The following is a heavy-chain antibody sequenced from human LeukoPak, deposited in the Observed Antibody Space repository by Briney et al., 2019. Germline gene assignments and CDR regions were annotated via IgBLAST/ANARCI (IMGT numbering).Heavy chain of an antibody. V-gene: IGHV3-30*03. CDR1: GFTFSSYG. CDR2: ISYDGHNE. CDR3: ARSKILYDLLTGYSPLDC. Sequence: QPGRSLRVSCAASGFTFSSYGMHWVRQAPGKELEWVAVISYDGHNEYYGDSVKGRFTISRDNSKNTLYLQMNSLRAEDTAVYYCARSKILYDLLTGYSPLDCWGQGTLVTVSS. D-gene: IGHD3-9*01. J-gene: IGHJ4*02.